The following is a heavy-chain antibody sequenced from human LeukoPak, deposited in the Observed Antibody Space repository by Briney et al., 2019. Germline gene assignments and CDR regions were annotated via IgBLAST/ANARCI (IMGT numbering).Heavy chain of an antibody. CDR1: GYSFTSYW. Sequence: LGESLKVSRKGSGYSFTSYWIGWVRQMPGKGLEWMGIIYPGDSDTRYSPSFQGQVTISADKSTSTAYLQWSSLQASDTAMYYCAAVPRVAVAGTLYDYWGQGTLVTVSS. CDR2: IYPGDSDT. J-gene: IGHJ4*02. D-gene: IGHD6-19*01. V-gene: IGHV5-51*01. CDR3: AAVPRVAVAGTLYDY.